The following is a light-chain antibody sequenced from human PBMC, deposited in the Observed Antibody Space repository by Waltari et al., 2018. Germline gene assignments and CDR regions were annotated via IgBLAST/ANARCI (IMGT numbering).Light chain of an antibody. CDR2: KVS. J-gene: IGKJ4*01. Sequence: DVVMTQSPLPLSVTLGQPSSISCISSQSLVYSDGNTYLNWFQQSPGNSPSRLINKVSKLDCGVPDRFSGSGSGADFTLKISRVEAEDFGVYYCMQATHWPLTFGGGTKVEIK. CDR1: QSLVYSDGNTY. CDR3: MQATHWPLT. V-gene: IGKV2-30*01.